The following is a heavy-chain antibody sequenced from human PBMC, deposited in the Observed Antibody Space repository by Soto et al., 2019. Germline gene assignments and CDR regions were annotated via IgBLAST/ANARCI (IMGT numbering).Heavy chain of an antibody. CDR3: ARDAYDYIWGSYRYPSY. CDR2: IYYSGST. D-gene: IGHD3-16*02. V-gene: IGHV4-59*12. Sequence: PSETMSLTCTVSGGSISSYYWSWIRQPPGKGLEWIGYIYYSGSTNYNPSLKSRVTISVDTSKNQFSLKLSSVTAADTAVYYCARDAYDYIWGSYRYPSYWGQGTLVTVSS. CDR1: GGSISSYY. J-gene: IGHJ4*02.